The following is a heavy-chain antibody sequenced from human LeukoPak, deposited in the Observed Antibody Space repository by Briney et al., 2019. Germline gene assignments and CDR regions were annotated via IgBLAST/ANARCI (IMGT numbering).Heavy chain of an antibody. CDR3: ARVDYGGNLHFDY. CDR1: GFTFSSYA. CDR2: ISYDDGSNK. Sequence: GGSLRLSCAASGFTFSSYAMHWVRQAPGKGLEWVALISYDDGSNKYYADSVKGRFTISRDNSKNTLYLQMNSLRAEDTAVYYCARVDYGGNLHFDYWGQGTLVTVSP. V-gene: IGHV3-30-3*01. J-gene: IGHJ4*02. D-gene: IGHD4-23*01.